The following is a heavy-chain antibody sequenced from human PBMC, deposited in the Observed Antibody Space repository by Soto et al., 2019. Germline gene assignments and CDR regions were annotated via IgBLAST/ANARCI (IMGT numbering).Heavy chain of an antibody. V-gene: IGHV1-46*03. Sequence: ASVKVSCKASGYTFTSYYMHWVRQAPGQGLEWMGIINPSGGSTSYAQKFQGRVTITSDTSASTAYMELSSLRSEDTAVYYCVLDFSMVVVATVYWGPGPLVTVS. CDR1: GYTFTSYY. CDR3: VLDFSMVVVATVY. CDR2: INPSGGST. J-gene: IGHJ4*02. D-gene: IGHD3-22*01.